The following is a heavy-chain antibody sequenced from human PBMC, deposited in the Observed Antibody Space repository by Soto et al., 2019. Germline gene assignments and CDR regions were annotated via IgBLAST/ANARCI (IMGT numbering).Heavy chain of an antibody. V-gene: IGHV3-23*01. CDR1: GFTFSNYA. CDR3: AKASRGYSGYIKS. D-gene: IGHD5-12*01. CDR2: ISGAGVST. J-gene: IGHJ5*02. Sequence: GGSLSLSCATSGFTFSNYAMTWVRQGPGQGLEWVSSISGAGVSTYFADSVKGRFTISRDNSKNTLSLQMNSLRAEDTAVYYCAKASRGYSGYIKSCGQGTMLTVST.